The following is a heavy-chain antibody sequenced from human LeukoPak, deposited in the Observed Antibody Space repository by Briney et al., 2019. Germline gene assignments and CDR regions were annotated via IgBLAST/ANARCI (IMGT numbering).Heavy chain of an antibody. CDR1: GYTFTSYG. CDR3: ARVGYYDSSLYYFDY. J-gene: IGHJ4*02. Sequence: GASVKVSCKASGYTFTSYGISWVRQAPGQGLEWMGWISAYNGNTNYAQKLQGRVTMTTDTSTSTAYMELRSLRSDDTAVYYCARVGYYDSSLYYFDYWGQGTLVTVSS. V-gene: IGHV1-18*01. CDR2: ISAYNGNT. D-gene: IGHD3-22*01.